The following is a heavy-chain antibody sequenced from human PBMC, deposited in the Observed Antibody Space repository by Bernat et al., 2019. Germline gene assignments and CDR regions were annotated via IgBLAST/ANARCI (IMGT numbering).Heavy chain of an antibody. D-gene: IGHD4-23*01. CDR2: ISGDGGST. V-gene: IGHV3-43*02. CDR3: AKDILTWTTLGWFDP. Sequence: EVQLVESGGGVVQPGGSLRLSCAASGFTFDDYAMHWVRQAPGQGLEWVSLISGDGGSTYYADSVKGRFTISRDNSRNPLYLQRNSLRAEDAALYYCAKDILTWTTLGWFDPWDQGTLVTVSS. J-gene: IGHJ5*02. CDR1: GFTFDDYA.